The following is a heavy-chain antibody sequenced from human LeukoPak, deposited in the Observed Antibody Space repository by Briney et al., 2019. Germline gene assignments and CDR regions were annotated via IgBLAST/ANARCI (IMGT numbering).Heavy chain of an antibody. V-gene: IGHV3-21*01. D-gene: IGHD3-16*02. CDR1: GFTFSSYS. CDR2: ISNSSSYI. J-gene: IGHJ4*02. CDR3: ARDDGTYYDYVWGSYRPRNFDY. Sequence: GGSLSLSCAASGFTFSSYSMNGVRQSPGKGLECVSSISNSSSYIYYADSVKGRFTISRDNAKNSLYLQMNSLRAEDTAVYYCARDDGTYYDYVWGSYRPRNFDYWGQGTLVTVSS.